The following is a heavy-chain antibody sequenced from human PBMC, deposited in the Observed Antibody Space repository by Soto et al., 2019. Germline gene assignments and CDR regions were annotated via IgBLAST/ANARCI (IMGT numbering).Heavy chain of an antibody. CDR3: ASLNNWSSGDGRIDV. Sequence: QVQLVQSGAEVKKPGSSVKVSCKASGGTFNTYTISWVRQVPGQGLEWMGGIMPLYAKPTYAQPFLGRLTIAADEQTSTVYMELSSLRSEETALYYCASLNNWSSGDGRIDVWGRGTAVSVSS. CDR2: IMPLYAKP. V-gene: IGHV1-69*01. D-gene: IGHD1-26*01. CDR1: GGTFNTYT. J-gene: IGHJ6*02.